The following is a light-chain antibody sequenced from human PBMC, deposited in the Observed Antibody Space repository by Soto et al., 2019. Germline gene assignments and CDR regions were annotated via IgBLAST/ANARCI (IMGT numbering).Light chain of an antibody. V-gene: IGKV3-15*01. CDR1: QSVSIN. J-gene: IGKJ1*01. Sequence: EIVMTQSPATLSVSPGERVALHCRASQSVSINLAWIQQTPGQGHRLLIIGASTRATGVPDRFSGSGSGTEFTLTIDSLQSDDFATYYGQQYEKSPPWTFGQGTKVDIK. CDR2: GAS. CDR3: QQYEKSPPWT.